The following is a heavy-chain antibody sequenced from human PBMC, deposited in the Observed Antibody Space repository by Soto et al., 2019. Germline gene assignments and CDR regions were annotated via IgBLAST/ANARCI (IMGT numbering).Heavy chain of an antibody. CDR1: GGSISYGGYS. Sequence: PSETLSLTCGVSGGSISYGGYSWSWTRQPPGKGLEWIGYIHHIESIYYNPSLKSRVTISVDRSKNQFSLRLNSVTAADTAVYYWGREGGEYCSDSTSYTGTFNWFDPWGQGTLFTVSS. CDR2: IHHIESI. D-gene: IGHD2-15*01. J-gene: IGHJ5*02. CDR3: GREGGEYCSDSTSYTGTFNWFDP. V-gene: IGHV4-30-2*01.